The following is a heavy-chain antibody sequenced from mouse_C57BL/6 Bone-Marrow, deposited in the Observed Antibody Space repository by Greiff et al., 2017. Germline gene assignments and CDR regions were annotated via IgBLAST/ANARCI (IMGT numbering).Heavy chain of an antibody. D-gene: IGHD1-1*01. Sequence: EVQRVESGGGLVQPKWSLKLSCAASGFSFNTYAMNWVRQAPGKGLEWVARIRSKSNNYATYYADSVKDRFTISRDDSESMLYLQMNNLKTEDTAMYYCVRHYYGFDYWGQGTTLTVSS. J-gene: IGHJ2*01. CDR3: VRHYYGFDY. CDR2: IRSKSNNYAT. CDR1: GFSFNTYA. V-gene: IGHV10-1*01.